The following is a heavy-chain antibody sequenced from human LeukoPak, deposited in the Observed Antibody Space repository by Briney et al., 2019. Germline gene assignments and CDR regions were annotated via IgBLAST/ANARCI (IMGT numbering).Heavy chain of an antibody. CDR3: ARGLVRDV. CDR2: INHSGST. Sequence: SETLSLTCAVYGGSFSGYYWSWIRQPPGKGLEWIGEINHSGSTNYNPPLKSRVTISVDTSKNQFSLKLSSVTAADTAVYYCARGLVRDVWGQGTTVTVSS. J-gene: IGHJ6*02. D-gene: IGHD3-9*01. CDR1: GGSFSGYY. V-gene: IGHV4-34*01.